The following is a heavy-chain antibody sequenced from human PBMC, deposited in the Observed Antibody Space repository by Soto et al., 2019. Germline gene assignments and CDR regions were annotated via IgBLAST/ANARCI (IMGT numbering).Heavy chain of an antibody. CDR3: AKAGCSGGTCYLYYLYY. CDR2: MSGRGGNT. Sequence: GGSLRLSCAASVFTFSNYAMSGVRQAPGKGLEWVSAMSGRGGNTYYGDAVRGRFTIARDDSRNTLYLQMDSLRVEDSAVYSCAKAGCSGGTCYLYYLYYWAQRALVPVS. J-gene: IGHJ4*02. CDR1: VFTFSNYA. D-gene: IGHD2-15*01. V-gene: IGHV3-23*01.